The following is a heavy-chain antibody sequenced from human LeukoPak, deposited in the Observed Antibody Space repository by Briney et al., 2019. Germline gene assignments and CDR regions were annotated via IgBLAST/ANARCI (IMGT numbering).Heavy chain of an antibody. CDR3: ARRPAGTRTFDY. V-gene: IGHV5-51*01. Sequence: GESLKISCKGSGYSFTSYWIGWVRQMPGKGLEWMGVIYGADYTSIYSPPFHGQITISADKSISTAYLQWTSLKASDTAMYYCARRPAGTRTFDYWGQGALVTVSS. CDR2: IYGADYTS. CDR1: GYSFTSYW. J-gene: IGHJ4*02. D-gene: IGHD1-7*01.